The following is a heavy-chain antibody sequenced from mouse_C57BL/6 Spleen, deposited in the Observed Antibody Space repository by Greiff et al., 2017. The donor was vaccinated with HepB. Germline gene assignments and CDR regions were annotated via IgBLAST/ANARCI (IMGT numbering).Heavy chain of an antibody. J-gene: IGHJ2*01. V-gene: IGHV5-6-3*01. Sequence: EVQLVESGGGLVQPGGSLKLSCAASGFTFSSYGMSWVRQTPDKRLELVATINSNGGSTYYPDSVKGRFTISSDNAKNTLDLQMSSLKSEDTAMYYCARMARTINWGQGTTLTVSS. CDR1: GFTFSSYG. CDR3: ARMARTIN. CDR2: INSNGGST.